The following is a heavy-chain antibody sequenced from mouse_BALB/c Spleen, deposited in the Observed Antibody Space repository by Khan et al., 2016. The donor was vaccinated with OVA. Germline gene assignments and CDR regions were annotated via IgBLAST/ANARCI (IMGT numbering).Heavy chain of an antibody. J-gene: IGHJ3*01. CDR1: GYTFSSYW. CDR2: ILPGSNST. D-gene: IGHD1-1*01. Sequence: VQLQQSGAELMKPGASVKISCKPTGYTFSSYWIEWVKQRPGHGLEWIGEILPGSNSTNYNERFQGKDTITADTSSNKAYMQLSSLTSEDSAIYYCARGNYYGSTSWFGYWGQGTLVTVSA. V-gene: IGHV1-9*01. CDR3: ARGNYYGSTSWFGY.